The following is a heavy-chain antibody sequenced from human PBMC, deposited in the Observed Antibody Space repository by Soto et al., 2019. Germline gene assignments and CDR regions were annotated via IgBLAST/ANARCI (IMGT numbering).Heavy chain of an antibody. CDR2: ISAYNGNT. CDR3: ARDAYYDFWSGYYTGAGAFDI. D-gene: IGHD3-3*01. J-gene: IGHJ3*02. Sequence: QVQLVQSGAEVKKPGASVKVSCKASGYTFTSYGISWVRQAPGQGLEWMGWISAYNGNTNYAQKLQGRVTMTTDTSTRTAYRELRSLRADDTALYYCARDAYYDFWSGYYTGAGAFDIWGQGTMVTVSS. V-gene: IGHV1-18*01. CDR1: GYTFTSYG.